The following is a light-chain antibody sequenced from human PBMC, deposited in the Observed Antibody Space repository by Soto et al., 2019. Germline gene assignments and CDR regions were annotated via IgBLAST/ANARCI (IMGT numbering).Light chain of an antibody. CDR3: HQYGSSPRT. CDR1: QSFTSNY. J-gene: IGKJ1*01. V-gene: IGKV3-20*01. CDR2: GAS. Sequence: IVLTQYPGTLSLSPGERATLSCGASQSFTSNYLAWYQQKPGQAPRLLIYGASTRATGIPDRFSGSGSGTDFTLTISRLEPEDFAVYYCHQYGSSPRTFGQGTKV.